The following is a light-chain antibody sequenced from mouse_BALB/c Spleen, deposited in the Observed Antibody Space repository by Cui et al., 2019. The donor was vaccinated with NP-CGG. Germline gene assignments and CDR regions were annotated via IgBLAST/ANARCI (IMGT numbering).Light chain of an antibody. V-gene: IGLV1*01. Sequence: QAVVTQESALTTSPGETVTLTCRSSTGAVTTSNYANWVQEKPDHLFTGLIGGTNNRAPGVPARFSGSLIGDKAALTITGPKTEDEAIYFCALWYSNHWVFGGGTKLTVL. CDR2: GTN. J-gene: IGLJ1*01. CDR1: TGAVTTSNY. CDR3: ALWYSNHWV.